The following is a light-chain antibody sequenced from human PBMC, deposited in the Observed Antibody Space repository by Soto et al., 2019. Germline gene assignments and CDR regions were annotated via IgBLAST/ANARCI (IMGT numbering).Light chain of an antibody. Sequence: EIVLTQSPGTLSLSPGERATLSCRASQSVSSSNLARYQQKRGQSPRVIIYGGYTRAAGIPGRSSGSGSGPDFTLTISRLEPEDFAVYYCQQYGSSCTFGQGTRLEIK. CDR2: GGY. V-gene: IGKV3-20*01. CDR1: QSVSSSN. CDR3: QQYGSSCT. J-gene: IGKJ5*01.